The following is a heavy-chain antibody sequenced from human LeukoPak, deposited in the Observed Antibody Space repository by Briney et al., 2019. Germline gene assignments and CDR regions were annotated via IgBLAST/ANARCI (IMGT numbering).Heavy chain of an antibody. CDR2: ISGSGGST. CDR1: GFTFSSYG. D-gene: IGHD1-26*01. V-gene: IGHV3-23*01. J-gene: IGHJ4*02. Sequence: PGGSLRLSCAASGFTFSSYGMSWVRQAPGKGLEWVSAISGSGGSTYYADSVKGRFTISRDNSKNTLYLQMNSLRAEDTAVYYCARTRGRELLRGYFDYWGQGTLVTVSS. CDR3: ARTRGRELLRGYFDY.